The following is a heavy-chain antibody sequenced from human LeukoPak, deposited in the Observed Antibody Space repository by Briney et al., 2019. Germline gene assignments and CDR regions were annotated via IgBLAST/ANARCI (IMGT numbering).Heavy chain of an antibody. CDR1: GYAFSIYG. CDR2: ISAYNGNT. Sequence: ASVKVSCKASGYAFSIYGFSWVRQAPGQGLEWMGWISAYNGNTNYAQKFQGRVTMTTDTSTSTAHMELRSLRSDDTAVYYCARQGYSGHSQGAADYWGQGTLVTVSS. CDR3: ARQGYSGHSQGAADY. V-gene: IGHV1-18*01. D-gene: IGHD4-23*01. J-gene: IGHJ4*02.